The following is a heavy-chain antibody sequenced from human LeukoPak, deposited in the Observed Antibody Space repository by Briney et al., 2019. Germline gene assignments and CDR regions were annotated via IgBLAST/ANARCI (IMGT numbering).Heavy chain of an antibody. CDR3: AKALDYDFWSGYPGVDP. CDR1: GFTFSSYA. Sequence: GGSLRLSCAASGFTFSSYAMSWVRQAPGKGLEWVSAISGSGGSTYYADSVKGRFTIPRDNSKNTLYLQMNSLRAEDTAVYYCAKALDYDFWSGYPGVDPWGQGTLVTVSS. J-gene: IGHJ5*02. CDR2: ISGSGGST. D-gene: IGHD3-3*01. V-gene: IGHV3-23*01.